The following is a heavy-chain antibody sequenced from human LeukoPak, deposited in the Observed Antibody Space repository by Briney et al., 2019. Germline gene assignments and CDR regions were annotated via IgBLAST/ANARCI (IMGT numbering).Heavy chain of an antibody. Sequence: GGSLRLSCAGSGFTFSSYAMSWVRQAPGKGLEWVSAISGSGGSTYYADSVKGRFTISRDNSKNTLYLQMNSLRAEDAAVYYCAKDTQLVAATSFDYWGQGTLVTVSS. V-gene: IGHV3-23*01. CDR2: ISGSGGST. J-gene: IGHJ4*02. CDR3: AKDTQLVAATSFDY. CDR1: GFTFSSYA. D-gene: IGHD2-15*01.